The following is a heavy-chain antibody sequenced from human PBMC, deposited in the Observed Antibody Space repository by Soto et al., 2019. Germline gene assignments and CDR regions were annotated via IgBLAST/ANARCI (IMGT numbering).Heavy chain of an antibody. Sequence: GGSLRLSCAASGFTFRSFTMNWVRQAPGKGLEWVSTISSNSAYIYYTDALRGRFTISRDNAKNSLHLQMNSLRAEDKAVYYCTRKASRDSSCLGCLDPWGPVSVVIFSS. J-gene: IGHJ5*02. CDR3: TRKASRDSSCLGCLDP. V-gene: IGHV3-21*01. CDR1: GFTFRSFT. CDR2: ISSNSAYI. D-gene: IGHD6-13*01.